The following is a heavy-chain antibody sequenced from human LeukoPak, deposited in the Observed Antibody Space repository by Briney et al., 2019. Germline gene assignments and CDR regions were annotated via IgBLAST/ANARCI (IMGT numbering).Heavy chain of an antibody. CDR3: ARRNEATRRGSWFDP. J-gene: IGHJ5*02. D-gene: IGHD6-6*01. CDR2: IYWNDDK. Sequence: SGPTLVKPTQTLTLTCTFSGFLLSTNMVGVGWIRQPPGKALEWLALIYWNDDKQYSPSLKSRLSITKDTSKNQVVLTMVNMDPVDTATYYCARRNEATRRGSWFDPWGQGTLVTVSS. CDR1: GFLLSTNMVG. V-gene: IGHV2-5*01.